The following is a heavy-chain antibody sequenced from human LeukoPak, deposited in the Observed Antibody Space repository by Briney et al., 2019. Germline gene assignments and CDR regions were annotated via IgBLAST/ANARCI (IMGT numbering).Heavy chain of an antibody. CDR1: GVTFSSYA. Sequence: SVKVSCKASGVTFSSYAVSWVRQAPGQGLEWMGGIIPIFGTANYAQKFQGRVTITADKSTSTAYMELSSLRSEDTAVYYCARGKYSSGWTDVGYWGQGTLVTVSS. CDR3: ARGKYSSGWTDVGY. V-gene: IGHV1-69*06. CDR2: IIPIFGTA. J-gene: IGHJ4*02. D-gene: IGHD6-19*01.